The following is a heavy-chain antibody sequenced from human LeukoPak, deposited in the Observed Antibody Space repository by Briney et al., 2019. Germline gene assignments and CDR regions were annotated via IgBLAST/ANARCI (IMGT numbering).Heavy chain of an antibody. J-gene: IGHJ4*02. CDR2: MNPNSGNT. D-gene: IGHD2-15*01. CDR3: ARVSLGYCSGDTCYFHDY. Sequence: ASVKVSCKASGYTFTSYDINWLRQAAGQGLEWMGRMNPNSGNTGYAQKFQGRVTMTRSSSISTAYMELSSLRSEDTAVYFCARVSLGYCSGDTCYFHDYWGQGTLVIVSP. V-gene: IGHV1-8*01. CDR1: GYTFTSYD.